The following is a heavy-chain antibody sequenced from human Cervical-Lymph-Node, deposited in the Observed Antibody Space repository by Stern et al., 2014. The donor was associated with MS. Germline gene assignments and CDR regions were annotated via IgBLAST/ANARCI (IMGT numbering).Heavy chain of an antibody. CDR2: ISGSVSST. CDR1: GFTFSSYA. V-gene: IGHV3-23*04. J-gene: IGHJ6*02. D-gene: IGHD6-19*01. Sequence: EVQLVESGGGLVQPGGSLRLSCAASGFTFSSYAMSWVRQAPGKGLEWVSAISGSVSSTYYADSVKGRFTISRDNSKNTLYLQMNSLRAEDTAVYYCAKEGPAELGWTYYYYGMDVWGQGTTVTVSS. CDR3: AKEGPAELGWTYYYYGMDV.